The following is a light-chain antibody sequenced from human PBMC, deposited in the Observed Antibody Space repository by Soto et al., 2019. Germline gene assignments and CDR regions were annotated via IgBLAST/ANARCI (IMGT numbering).Light chain of an antibody. CDR1: QSVSSK. J-gene: IGKJ2*01. Sequence: EIVMTQSPATLSVSPGERATLSCRASQSVSSKLAWFQQKPGQAPRLLIYFASTRATDIPARFSGSGSGTEFTLTISSLQSEDFEVYYCQQYNNWPHTFGQGTKLEIK. CDR3: QQYNNWPHT. V-gene: IGKV3-15*01. CDR2: FAS.